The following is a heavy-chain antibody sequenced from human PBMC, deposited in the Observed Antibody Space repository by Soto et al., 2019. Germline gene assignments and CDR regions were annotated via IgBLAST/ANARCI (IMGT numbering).Heavy chain of an antibody. Sequence: SETLSLTCVVSGGSLSDYFWSWIRQPPGMGLEWIGSINYIGSINYNPSLKSRVTISVDTSKNQFSLKLSSVTAADTAVYYCARRVTMVRGVTITDYWGQGTLVTVSS. V-gene: IGHV4-34*01. CDR1: GGSLSDYF. J-gene: IGHJ4*02. CDR2: INYIGSI. CDR3: ARRVTMVRGVTITDY. D-gene: IGHD3-10*01.